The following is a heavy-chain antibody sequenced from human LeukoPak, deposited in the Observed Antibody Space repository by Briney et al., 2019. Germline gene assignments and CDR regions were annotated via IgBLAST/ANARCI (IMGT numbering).Heavy chain of an antibody. CDR2: IYHSGST. D-gene: IGHD1-26*01. J-gene: IGHJ4*02. CDR1: GYSISSGYY. V-gene: IGHV4-38-2*02. Sequence: PSETLSLTCTVSGYSISSGYYWGWIRQPPGKGLEWIGSIYHSGSTYYNPSLKSRVTISVDTSKNQFSLKLSSVTAADTAVYYCASGSGNYRLSDYWGQGTLVTVSS. CDR3: ASGSGNYRLSDY.